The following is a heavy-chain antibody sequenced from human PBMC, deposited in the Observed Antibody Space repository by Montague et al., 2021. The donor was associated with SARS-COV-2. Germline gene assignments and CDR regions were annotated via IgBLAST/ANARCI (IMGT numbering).Heavy chain of an antibody. V-gene: IGHV4-31*03. CDR1: GGSISSSSYY. Sequence: TLSLTCTVSGGSISSSSYYWTWSRQHPGKGLEWIGYIFHTGSAYYNPSLETRVNISVDTSNNLFSLRLSSVTAADTAMYFCARVRLFYYLDYWGQGTLVTVSS. CDR2: IFHTGSA. J-gene: IGHJ4*02. D-gene: IGHD2/OR15-2a*01. CDR3: ARVRLFYYLDY.